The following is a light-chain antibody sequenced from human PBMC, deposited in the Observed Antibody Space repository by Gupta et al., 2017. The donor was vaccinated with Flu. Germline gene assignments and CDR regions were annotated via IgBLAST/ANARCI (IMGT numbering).Light chain of an antibody. V-gene: IGKV1-39*01. CDR2: AAS. J-gene: IGKJ1*01. CDR1: QSISSY. CDR3: QQSYSTHR. Sequence: DIQMTQSPSSLSASVGDRVTITCRASQSISSYLNWYQQKPGKAPKLLIYAASSCQSGVPSRFSGSGSVKDFTLTSSRLQPEDFATYYCQQSYSTHRFGQGTKVEIK.